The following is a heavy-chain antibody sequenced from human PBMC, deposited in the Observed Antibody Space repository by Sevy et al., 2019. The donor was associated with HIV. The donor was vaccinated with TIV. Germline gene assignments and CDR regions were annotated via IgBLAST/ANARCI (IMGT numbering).Heavy chain of an antibody. J-gene: IGHJ4*02. CDR2: INRDGSEK. CDR3: ASDYY. V-gene: IGHV3-7*01. CDR1: GFTFRSHW. Sequence: GGSLRLSCAASGFTFRSHWMTWARQAPGKGPEWVANINRDGSEKSYVDSVKGRFTISRDDAKNSLYLQMNSLRVEDTAMYYCASDYYWGQGTLVTVSS.